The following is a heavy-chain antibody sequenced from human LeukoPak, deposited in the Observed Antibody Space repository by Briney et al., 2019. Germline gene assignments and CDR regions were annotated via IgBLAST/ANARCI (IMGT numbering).Heavy chain of an antibody. CDR2: ISAYNGNT. CDR1: GYTFTNYG. CDR3: ARGPPPIWGCSSTSCYKPSLDY. D-gene: IGHD2-2*01. Sequence: ASVKVSCKASGYTFTNYGISWVRQAPGQGLEWMGWISAYNGNTNYAQKLQGRVTMTTDTSTSTAYMELRSLRSEDTAVYYCARGPPPIWGCSSTSCYKPSLDYWGQGTLVTVSS. J-gene: IGHJ4*02. V-gene: IGHV1-18*01.